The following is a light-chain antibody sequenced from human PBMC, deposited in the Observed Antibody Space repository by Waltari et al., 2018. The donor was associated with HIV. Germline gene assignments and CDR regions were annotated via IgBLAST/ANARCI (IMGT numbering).Light chain of an antibody. J-gene: IGKJ1*01. CDR1: QSLLSSNGYNF. CDR2: LGA. V-gene: IGKV2-28*01. CDR3: MQGRRTPWT. Sequence: DIVMTQSPLSLPVTPGDAASISCRSSQSLLSSNGYNFLNWFLQQPGQSPQPLVYLGANRASGVADRVSGSGSGADFTLKISRVEAGDVGVYYCMQGRRTPWTFGQGTKVEIK.